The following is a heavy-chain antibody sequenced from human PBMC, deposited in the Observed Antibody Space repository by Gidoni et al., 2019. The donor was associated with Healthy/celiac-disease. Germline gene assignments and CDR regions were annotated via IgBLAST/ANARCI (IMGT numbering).Heavy chain of an antibody. CDR3: ARFIVVVAAKASYYYGMDV. D-gene: IGHD2-15*01. CDR2: IYPGYSDT. Sequence: VQLVPSGAEVKKPGESLQISCKGSGYSFTSYWIGWVVQMPGNGLERMGIIYPGYSDTRDSPSFQGQVTISADKSISTAYLQWSSLKASDTAMYYCARFIVVVAAKASYYYGMDVWGQGTTVTVSS. V-gene: IGHV5-51*01. CDR1: GYSFTSYW. J-gene: IGHJ6*02.